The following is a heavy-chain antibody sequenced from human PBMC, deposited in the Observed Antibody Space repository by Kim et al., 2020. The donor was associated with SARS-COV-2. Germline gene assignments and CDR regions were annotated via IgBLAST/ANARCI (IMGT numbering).Heavy chain of an antibody. Sequence: YAAGSADYADSVKGRFTISRDNSKNTLYLQMNSLRAEDTAVYYCARVNSWGQGTLVTVSS. V-gene: IGHV3-66*01. J-gene: IGHJ5*02. CDR2: YAAGSA. CDR3: ARVNS.